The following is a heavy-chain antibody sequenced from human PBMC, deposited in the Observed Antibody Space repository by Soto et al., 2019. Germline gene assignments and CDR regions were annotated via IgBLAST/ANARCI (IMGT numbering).Heavy chain of an antibody. D-gene: IGHD6-19*01. V-gene: IGHV3-21*01. J-gene: IGHJ4*02. Sequence: EVQLVESGGGLVKPGGSLRLSCAASGFSFSGFTMNWVRQAPGKGLEWVSSISINSNYIYYADSVKGRFTISRDNAKNALYLQMNSLRAGDTAVYYCARGGAVAANWGLLGYWGQGTLVTVSS. CDR2: ISINSNYI. CDR3: ARGGAVAANWGLLGY. CDR1: GFSFSGFT.